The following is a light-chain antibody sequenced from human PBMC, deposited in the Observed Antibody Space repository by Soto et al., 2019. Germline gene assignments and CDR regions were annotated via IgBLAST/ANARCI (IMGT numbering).Light chain of an antibody. V-gene: IGLV2-14*03. CDR2: DVS. J-gene: IGLJ1*01. CDR3: TSFTSRHTYV. CDR1: SSDVGGYNY. Sequence: QSALTQPASVSGSPGQSITISCTGTSSDVGGYNYVSWYQQHPDKAPRLMIYDVSNRPSGVSDCFSGSKSGDTASLTISGLQAEDEADYYCTSFTSRHTYVFGTGTKLTVL.